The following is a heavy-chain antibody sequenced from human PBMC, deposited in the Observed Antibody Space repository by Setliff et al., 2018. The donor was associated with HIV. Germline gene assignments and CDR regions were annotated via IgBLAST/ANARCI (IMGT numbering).Heavy chain of an antibody. Sequence: KPSETLSLTCTVSQFSIRSGYYWSWIRQPPGKGLEWIASIFHSGTTYYNSALEGRVTISVDTSNNQFSLKLSSVTAADTALYYCAKDDSNRVGSMYFDRWGPGILVTVSS. V-gene: IGHV4-38-2*02. J-gene: IGHJ5*02. CDR1: QFSIRSGYY. D-gene: IGHD3-16*01. CDR3: AKDDSNRVGSMYFDR. CDR2: IFHSGTT.